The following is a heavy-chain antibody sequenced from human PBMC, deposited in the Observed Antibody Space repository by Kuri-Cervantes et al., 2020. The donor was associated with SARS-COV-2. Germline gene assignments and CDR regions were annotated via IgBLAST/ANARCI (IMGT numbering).Heavy chain of an antibody. V-gene: IGHV4-59*08. CDR3: ARHSRLVDFDY. D-gene: IGHD6-19*01. CDR1: GGSISSYY. CDR2: IYHSGST. J-gene: IGHJ4*02. Sequence: SETLSLTCTASGGSISSYYWSWIRQPPGKGLEWIGYIYHSGSTHYKPSLKSRVTLSVDTSKNQFSLKLSSVTAADTAVYYCARHSRLVDFDYWGQGTLVTVSS.